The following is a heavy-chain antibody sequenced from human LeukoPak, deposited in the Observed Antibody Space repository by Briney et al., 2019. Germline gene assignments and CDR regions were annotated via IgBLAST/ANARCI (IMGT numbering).Heavy chain of an antibody. J-gene: IGHJ3*01. D-gene: IGHD3-22*01. CDR3: TTLATMIVGGDFAFDL. Sequence: PGRSLRLSCAASGFTFSSYAMHWVRQAPGKGLEWVAVISYDGSNKYYADSVKGRFTISRDDSKNTLYLRMNSLKTEDTGVYFCTTLATMIVGGDFAFDLWGQGTMVTVAS. V-gene: IGHV3-30-3*01. CDR2: ISYDGSNK. CDR1: GFTFSSYA.